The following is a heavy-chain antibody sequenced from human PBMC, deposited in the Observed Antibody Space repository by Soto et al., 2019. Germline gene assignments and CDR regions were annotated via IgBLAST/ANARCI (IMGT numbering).Heavy chain of an antibody. V-gene: IGHV1-69*13. CDR3: ARSQGGSTSLDIYYYYYYGMGV. Sequence: GASVKVSCKAPGGTFSSYAISWVRQAPGQGLEWMGGIIPIFGTANYAQKFQGRVTITADESTSTGYMELSSLRSEDTAVYYCARSQGGSTSLDIYYYYYYGMGVWGQGTTVTVSS. D-gene: IGHD2-2*01. J-gene: IGHJ6*02. CDR1: GGTFSSYA. CDR2: IIPIFGTA.